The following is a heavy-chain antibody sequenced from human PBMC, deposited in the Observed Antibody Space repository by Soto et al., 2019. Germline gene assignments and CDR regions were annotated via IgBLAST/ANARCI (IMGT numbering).Heavy chain of an antibody. D-gene: IGHD1-26*01. CDR2: IYYSGST. CDR1: GGSISSGGYY. Sequence: QVQLQESGPGLVKPSQTLSLTCTVSGGSISSGGYYWSWIRQHPGKGLEWIGYIYYSGSTYYNPSLKSRVTISVDTSKNQFSLKLSSVTAADTAVYYCARDRGGSYRYYYYYGMDVWGQGTTVTVSS. CDR3: ARDRGGSYRYYYYYGMDV. J-gene: IGHJ6*02. V-gene: IGHV4-31*03.